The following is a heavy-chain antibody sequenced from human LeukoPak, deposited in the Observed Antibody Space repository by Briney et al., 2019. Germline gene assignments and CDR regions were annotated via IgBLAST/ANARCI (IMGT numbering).Heavy chain of an antibody. CDR3: AKDRGSGSYPSPLFDY. J-gene: IGHJ4*02. D-gene: IGHD3-10*01. CDR1: GFTFSSHS. Sequence: GGSLRLSCAASGFTFSSHSMNWVRQAPGKGLEWVSYISSSGGTIYYADSVKGRFTISRDNAKNSLYLQMNSLRAEDTAVYYCAKDRGSGSYPSPLFDYWGRGILVTVSS. CDR2: ISSSGGTI. V-gene: IGHV3-48*01.